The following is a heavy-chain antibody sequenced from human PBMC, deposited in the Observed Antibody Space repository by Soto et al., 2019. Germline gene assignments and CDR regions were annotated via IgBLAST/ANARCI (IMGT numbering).Heavy chain of an antibody. D-gene: IGHD4-17*01. CDR3: AKDGVGDVGDGDYPLTASYYYYGMDV. CDR2: ISYDGSNK. Sequence: GGSLRLSCAASGFTFSSYGMHWVRQAPGKGLEWVAVISYDGSNKYYADSVKGRFTISRDNSKNTLYLQMNSLRAEDTAVYYCAKDGVGDVGDGDYPLTASYYYYGMDVWGQGTTVTVSS. V-gene: IGHV3-30*18. CDR1: GFTFSSYG. J-gene: IGHJ6*02.